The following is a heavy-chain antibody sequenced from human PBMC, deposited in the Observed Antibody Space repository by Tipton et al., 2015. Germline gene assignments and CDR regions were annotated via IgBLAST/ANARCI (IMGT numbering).Heavy chain of an antibody. D-gene: IGHD1-1*01. Sequence: TLSLTCSVSGGSITTYYWSWIRQPPGKGLEWIGYIYYLGSTIYNPSFKSRVTISGDTSKNQLSLRVSSVTAADTAVYYCARGPWKTFDYWGQGTLVTVSS. CDR1: GGSITTYY. J-gene: IGHJ4*02. CDR2: IYYLGST. CDR3: ARGPWKTFDY. V-gene: IGHV4-59*01.